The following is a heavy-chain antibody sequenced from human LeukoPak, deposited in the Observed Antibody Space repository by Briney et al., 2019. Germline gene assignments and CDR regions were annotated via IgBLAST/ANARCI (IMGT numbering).Heavy chain of an antibody. D-gene: IGHD5-18*01. V-gene: IGHV4-39*07. Sequence: SETLSLTSSVSGGSIRGSSYYWGWIRQPPGMGLEWIASIYYSGRTYDNPSLKSRVTISVDTSKNHFSLKMTSVTAADTAVYYCARDLGYTFDYNWFDPWGQGTLVTVSS. J-gene: IGHJ5*02. CDR2: IYYSGRT. CDR3: ARDLGYTFDYNWFDP. CDR1: GGSIRGSSYY.